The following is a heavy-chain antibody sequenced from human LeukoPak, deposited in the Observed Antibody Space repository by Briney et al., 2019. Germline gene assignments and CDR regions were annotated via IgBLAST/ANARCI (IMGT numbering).Heavy chain of an antibody. Sequence: SVKVSCKASGYTFTGYYMNWVPQAPGQGLEWIGRINPNSGGTNYAQKFQGRVTMTRDTSISTAYMELSRLRSDDTAVYYCAREDSSGYFPFDYWGQGTLVTVSS. D-gene: IGHD3-22*01. J-gene: IGHJ4*02. CDR2: INPNSGGT. CDR1: GYTFTGYY. V-gene: IGHV1-2*06. CDR3: AREDSSGYFPFDY.